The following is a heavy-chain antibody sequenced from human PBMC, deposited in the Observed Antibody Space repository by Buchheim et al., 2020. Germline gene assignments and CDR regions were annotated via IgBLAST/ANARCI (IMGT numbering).Heavy chain of an antibody. CDR1: GYNFDNYW. J-gene: IGHJ5*02. V-gene: IGHV5-51*01. CDR3: ARRGTSTTWYGDWFDP. D-gene: IGHD2-2*01. CDR2: IYPGDSET. Sequence: EVQLVQSGAELKKPGESLKISCKGSGYNFDNYWIGWVRQKSGESLEWVGLIYPGDSETRYSPAFQGQVTITADKSIRTAFPQWRSLKASDSAVYYCARRGTSTTWYGDWFDPWGQGTL.